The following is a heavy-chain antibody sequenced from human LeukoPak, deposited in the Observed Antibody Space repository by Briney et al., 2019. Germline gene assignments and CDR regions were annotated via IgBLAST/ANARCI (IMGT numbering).Heavy chain of an antibody. V-gene: IGHV6-1*01. CDR3: ATEGKMVRGVYTDY. J-gene: IGHJ4*02. CDR1: GDSVSSNSAA. D-gene: IGHD3-10*01. CDR2: TYYRSKWFY. Sequence: SQTLSLTCAISGDSVSSNSAAWNWIRQSPSRGLEWLGRTYYRSKWFYDYAVSVKSRITIDPDTSRNQFSLQLNSVTPEDTAVYYCATEGKMVRGVYTDYWGQGTLVTVSS.